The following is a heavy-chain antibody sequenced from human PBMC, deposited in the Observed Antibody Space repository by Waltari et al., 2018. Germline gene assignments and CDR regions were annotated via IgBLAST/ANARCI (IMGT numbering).Heavy chain of an antibody. J-gene: IGHJ4*02. CDR3: AKGYYWDKSGYYRHFDY. CDR1: GFTVSFNY. CDR2: SQSDGTT. D-gene: IGHD3-22*01. Sequence: EVQLVQSGGGLIQPGGSLRLSCAVSGFTVSFNYMNWVRRVPGTGVEWVSVSQSDGTTSYADSVKGRFIVSRDEWKNTLYLEMNNLRADDTAVYFCAKGYYWDKSGYYRHFDYWGPGTLVTVSS. V-gene: IGHV3-53*01.